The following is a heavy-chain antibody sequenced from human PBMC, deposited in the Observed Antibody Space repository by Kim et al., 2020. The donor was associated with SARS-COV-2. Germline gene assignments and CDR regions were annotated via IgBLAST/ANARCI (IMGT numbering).Heavy chain of an antibody. D-gene: IGHD2-2*01. J-gene: IGHJ3*01. Sequence: SETLSLTCAVYGGSFSGYYWSWIRQSPGKGLEWIGEINHNGDAIYNPSLESRVTISVDTPKNQLSLKLSPVTAADTAVYYCAGGSRGNQLFWGQGTMVTVSS. V-gene: IGHV4-34*01. CDR2: INHNGDA. CDR1: GGSFSGYY. CDR3: AGGSRGNQLF.